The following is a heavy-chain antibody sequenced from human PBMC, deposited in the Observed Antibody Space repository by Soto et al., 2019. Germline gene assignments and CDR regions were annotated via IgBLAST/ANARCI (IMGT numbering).Heavy chain of an antibody. CDR2: IIPIFGTA. D-gene: IGHD3-10*01. CDR1: GGTFSSYA. CDR3: ARDYYGSGTITPAAPPYYYYGMDV. J-gene: IGHJ6*02. V-gene: IGHV1-69*13. Sequence: GASVKVSCKASGGTFSSYAISWVRQAPGQGLEWMGGIIPIFGTANYAQKFQGRVTVTADESTSTAYMELSSLRSEDTAVYHCARDYYGSGTITPAAPPYYYYGMDVWGHGTTVTVSS.